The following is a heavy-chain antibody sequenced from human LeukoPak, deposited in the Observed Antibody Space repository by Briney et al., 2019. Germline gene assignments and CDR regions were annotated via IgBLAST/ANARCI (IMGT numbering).Heavy chain of an antibody. CDR2: ISSSSSYI. J-gene: IGHJ4*02. V-gene: IGHV3-21*01. D-gene: IGHD4-17*01. CDR3: ARDHDYGDYPDY. Sequence: GGSLRLSCAASGFTFSSYSMNWVRQAPGKGLEWVSSISSSSSYIYYADSVKGRFTISRDNAKNSLYLQMNSLRAEDTAVYCCARDHDYGDYPDYWGQGTLVTVSS. CDR1: GFTFSSYS.